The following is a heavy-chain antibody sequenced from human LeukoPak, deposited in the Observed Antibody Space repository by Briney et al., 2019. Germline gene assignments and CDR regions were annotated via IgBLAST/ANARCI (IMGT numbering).Heavy chain of an antibody. V-gene: IGHV2-5*02. J-gene: IGHJ5*02. Sequence: SAPTLVKPTETLTLTCTFSGFSLSTTQVALGWIRQPPGKALEILELTYWGDDKRYSPSLKTRLTITKDTSKNQVVHTMTNMDPVDTATYYCAHKPARMNFFDPWGQGTLVTVSS. CDR3: AHKPARMNFFDP. CDR2: TYWGDDK. D-gene: IGHD1-7*01. CDR1: GFSLSTTQVA.